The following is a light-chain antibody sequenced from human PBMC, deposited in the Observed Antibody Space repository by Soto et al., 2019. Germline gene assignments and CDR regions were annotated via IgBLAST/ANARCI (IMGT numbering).Light chain of an antibody. Sequence: QSVLTQPPSASGTPGQRVTVSRSGSSSNIGTNTVNWYQQLPGTAPKLLVFRDNQRPSGVPGRFSGSKSGTSASLAISGLQSEDEAEYFCATWDDSLTGFVFGTGTKLTVL. J-gene: IGLJ1*01. V-gene: IGLV1-44*01. CDR2: RDN. CDR1: SSNIGTNT. CDR3: ATWDDSLTGFV.